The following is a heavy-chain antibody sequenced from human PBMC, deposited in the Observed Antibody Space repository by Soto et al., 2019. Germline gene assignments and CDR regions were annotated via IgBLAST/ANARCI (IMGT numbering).Heavy chain of an antibody. V-gene: IGHV3-30*18. J-gene: IGHJ6*02. D-gene: IGHD2-15*01. CDR2: ISNDGSNK. CDR3: TKDGRFDSDGSLYYYYYGMDV. CDR1: RFTFNNYG. Sequence: GGSLRLSCAASRFTFNNYGMNWVRQAPGKGLEWVAIISNDGSNKYYIESVRGRFTISRDNSKNMLFLQMNSLRVEDTAVYFCTKDGRFDSDGSLYYYYYGMDVWGQGTTVTVSS.